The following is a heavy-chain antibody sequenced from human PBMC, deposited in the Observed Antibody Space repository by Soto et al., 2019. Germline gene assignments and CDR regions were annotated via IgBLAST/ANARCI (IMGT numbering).Heavy chain of an antibody. D-gene: IGHD7-27*01. CDR3: ARDTHWGLGD. J-gene: IGHJ4*02. Sequence: QVQLQESSTGLVKPSETLSLTCAVSGVSINTNNWWSWVRQPPGRGLEWIGEIYHTGSTNYNPSLKSRVTISADRSKNQLSLRLNSVTAADTAVYFCARDTHWGLGDWGQGTLVIVSS. V-gene: IGHV4-4*02. CDR1: GVSINTNNW. CDR2: IYHTGST.